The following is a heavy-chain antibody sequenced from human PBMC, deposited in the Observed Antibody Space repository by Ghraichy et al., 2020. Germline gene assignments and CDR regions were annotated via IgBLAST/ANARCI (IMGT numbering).Heavy chain of an antibody. CDR2: INHRGST. Sequence: SETLSLTCAVYGGSFSRYSWSWIRQPPGKGLEWIGEINHRGSTNFNPSLKSRVTISIDTSKGQFSLKLSSVTAADTAVYYCARKDLDYYDSSGYYDPPPAWGQGTLVTVSS. V-gene: IGHV4-34*01. CDR1: GGSFSRYS. CDR3: ARKDLDYYDSSGYYDPPPA. J-gene: IGHJ1*01. D-gene: IGHD3-22*01.